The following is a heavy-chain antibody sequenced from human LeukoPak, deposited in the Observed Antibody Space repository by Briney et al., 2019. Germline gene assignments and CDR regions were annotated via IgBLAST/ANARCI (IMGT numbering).Heavy chain of an antibody. V-gene: IGHV1-2*02. Sequence: ASVKVSFKASGYTFTGYYMHWVRQAPGQGIGWMGWINPNSGGTNYAQKFQGRVTMTRDTSISTAYMELSRLRSDDTAVYYCARVYGIRIDYRGQGTLVTVSS. J-gene: IGHJ4*02. D-gene: IGHD4-17*01. CDR3: ARVYGIRIDY. CDR1: GYTFTGYY. CDR2: INPNSGGT.